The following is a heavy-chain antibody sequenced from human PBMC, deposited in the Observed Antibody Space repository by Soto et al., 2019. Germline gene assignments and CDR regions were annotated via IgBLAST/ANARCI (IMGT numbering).Heavy chain of an antibody. Sequence: SVKVSCKASGGTFSGYAISWVRQAPGQGLEWMGEIIPMFGTSNYAQKFQGRVTITADESTSTAYMELSSLRSEDTAVYYCARGSCSSTSCYKEYYFDLWGQGTPVTVSS. J-gene: IGHJ4*02. CDR1: GGTFSGYA. CDR3: ARGSCSSTSCYKEYYFDL. CDR2: IIPMFGTS. V-gene: IGHV1-69*13. D-gene: IGHD2-2*02.